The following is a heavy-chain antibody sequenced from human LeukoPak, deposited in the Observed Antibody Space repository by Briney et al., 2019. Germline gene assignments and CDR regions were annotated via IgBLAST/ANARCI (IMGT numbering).Heavy chain of an antibody. D-gene: IGHD1-1*01. V-gene: IGHV7-4-1*02. Sequence: ASVKVSCEASGYTFSSYAMNWVRQAPGQGLEWMGWINTNTGNPTYAQGFTGRFVFSLDTSVSTAYLQISGLKAEDTAVYYCARVSRKGYTNNWNPLGYFDYWGQGTLVTVSS. CDR2: INTNTGNP. CDR1: GYTFSSYA. J-gene: IGHJ4*02. CDR3: ARVSRKGYTNNWNPLGYFDY.